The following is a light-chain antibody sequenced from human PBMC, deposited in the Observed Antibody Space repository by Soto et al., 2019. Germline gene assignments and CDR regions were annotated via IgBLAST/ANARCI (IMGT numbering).Light chain of an antibody. Sequence: QSVLTQPPSASGTPGQRVTISCSGSRSNIGSYTVNWYQQLPGTAPKLLIYGDSQRPSAVPDRFSGSKSGTSASLAISGLQSEDEADYYCSSWHGTLNGVVFGGGTKLTVL. V-gene: IGLV1-44*01. J-gene: IGLJ2*01. CDR2: GDS. CDR1: RSNIGSYT. CDR3: SSWHGTLNGVV.